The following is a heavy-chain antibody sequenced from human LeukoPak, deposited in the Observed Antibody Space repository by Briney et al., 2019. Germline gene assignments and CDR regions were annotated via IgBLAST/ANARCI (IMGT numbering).Heavy chain of an antibody. CDR2: IIPIFGTA. CDR3: ARDPAPYCSSTSCYL. D-gene: IGHD2-2*01. V-gene: IGHV1-69*13. J-gene: IGHJ4*02. Sequence: SVKVSCKASGGTFSSYAISRVRQAPGQGLEWMGGIIPIFGTANYAQKFQGRVTITADESTSTAYMELSSLRSEDTAVYYCARDPAPYCSSTSCYLWGQGTLVTVSS. CDR1: GGTFSSYA.